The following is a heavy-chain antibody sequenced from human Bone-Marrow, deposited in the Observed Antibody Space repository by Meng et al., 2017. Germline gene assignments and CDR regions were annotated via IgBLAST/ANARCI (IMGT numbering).Heavy chain of an antibody. V-gene: IGHV3-30*03. Sequence: QVHLTQWGAGLLKPSETLSLTCAVYGGSFSGYYWSWIRQPPGKGLEWVAVISYDGSNKYYADSVKGRFTISRDNSKNTLYLQMNSLRAEDTAVYYCASPSSEMATAPRLWGQGTLVTVSS. J-gene: IGHJ4*02. CDR1: GGSFSGYY. CDR2: ISYDGSNK. CDR3: ASPSSEMATAPRL. D-gene: IGHD5-24*01.